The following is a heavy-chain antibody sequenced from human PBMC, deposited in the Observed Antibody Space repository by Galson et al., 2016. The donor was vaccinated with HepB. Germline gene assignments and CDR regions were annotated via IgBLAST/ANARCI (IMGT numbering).Heavy chain of an antibody. CDR1: GYTFTSYY. J-gene: IGHJ4*02. CDR2: INPIGGST. CDR3: ARGRLFSGDSSSPLELNY. V-gene: IGHV1-46*01. Sequence: SVKVSCKASGYTFTSYYMHWVRQAPGQGLEWMGIINPIGGSTSYAQKFQGRVTMTRDTSTSTVYMELSSLRSDDTAVYYCARGRLFSGDSSSPLELNYWGKGTLVTVSS. D-gene: IGHD4-17*01.